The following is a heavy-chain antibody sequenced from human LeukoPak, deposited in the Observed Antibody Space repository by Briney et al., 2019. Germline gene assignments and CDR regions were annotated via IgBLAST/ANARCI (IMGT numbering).Heavy chain of an antibody. V-gene: IGHV3-30-3*01. CDR2: ISFDGSIE. J-gene: IGHJ4*02. CDR3: ARDFGWLSHFDY. CDR1: GFTFSTYA. Sequence: GTSLRLSCAASGFTFSTYAMHWVRQAPGEGLQWVAVISFDGSIENYADSVKGRFTISRDNSKNTLYLQMSSLRGEDTAVYYCARDFGWLSHFDYWGQGTLVSVSS. D-gene: IGHD3-9*01.